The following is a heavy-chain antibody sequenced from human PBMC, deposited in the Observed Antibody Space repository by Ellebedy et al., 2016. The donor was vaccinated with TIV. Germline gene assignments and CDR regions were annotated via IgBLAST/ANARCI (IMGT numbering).Heavy chain of an antibody. V-gene: IGHV3-13*01. CDR1: GFTFSNYD. Sequence: GESLKISCAASGFTFSNYDMHWVRQGTGKDLEWVSGIGIAGDTYYSGSVKGRFTISRENARDSFYLQMNSLRAGDTAVYYCARRASGANSYSDPFDIWGQGTMASVSS. CDR3: ARRASGANSYSDPFDI. D-gene: IGHD4/OR15-4a*01. J-gene: IGHJ3*02. CDR2: IGIAGDT.